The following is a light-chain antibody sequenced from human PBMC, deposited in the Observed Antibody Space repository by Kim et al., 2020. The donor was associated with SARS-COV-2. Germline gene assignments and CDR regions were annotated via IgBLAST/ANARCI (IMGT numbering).Light chain of an antibody. V-gene: IGKV3-20*01. Sequence: SPGESAPLACRASQGVGRTYLAWYQQKPGQAPRLLIYGGSSRATGIPDRFSGSGSGTDFTLAISRLEPEDFAVYYCQQYLISPWTFGQGTKVDIK. CDR3: QQYLISPWT. J-gene: IGKJ1*01. CDR2: GGS. CDR1: QGVGRTY.